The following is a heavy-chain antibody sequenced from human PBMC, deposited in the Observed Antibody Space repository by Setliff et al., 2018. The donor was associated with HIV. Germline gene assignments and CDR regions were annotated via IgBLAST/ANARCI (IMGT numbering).Heavy chain of an antibody. CDR1: ASSISSDYC. CDR2: THHSGST. J-gene: IGHJ4*02. Sequence: PSETLSLTCAVSASSISSDYCWGWIRQPPGKGLEWIGSTHHSGSTYYNPSLKSRVTISVDTSKNQFSLKLSSVTAADTAVYYCARGRFHRLHRPYSGSGSLGIQYFDYWGQGTLVTVSS. V-gene: IGHV4-38-2*01. CDR3: ARGRFHRLHRPYSGSGSLGIQYFDY. D-gene: IGHD3-10*01.